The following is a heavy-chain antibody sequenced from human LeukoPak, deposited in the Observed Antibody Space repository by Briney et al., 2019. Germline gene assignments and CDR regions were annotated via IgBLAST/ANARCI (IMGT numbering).Heavy chain of an antibody. CDR1: GFTFSNYW. Sequence: GGSLRLSCAASGFTFSNYWMHWVRQVPGKGLVWVSRINTDGSNTDYADSVKGRFTISRDNAKNTLFLQMNSLRAEDTAVYYCARASSTSCYYRGQGTLVTVSS. J-gene: IGHJ4*02. V-gene: IGHV3-74*01. CDR2: INTDGSNT. D-gene: IGHD2-2*01. CDR3: ARASSTSCYY.